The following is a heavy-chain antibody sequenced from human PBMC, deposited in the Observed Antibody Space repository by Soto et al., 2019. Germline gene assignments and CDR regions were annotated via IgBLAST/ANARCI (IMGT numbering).Heavy chain of an antibody. Sequence: EVQLLESGGGLVQHGGSLRLSCAASGFTFSSYAMSWVRQAPGKGLEWVSAISGSGGSTYYAASVKGRFTISIDNSKNTLYLQMNSLRAEDTAVYYCAKDPLYSSSWYSGDYWGQGTLVTVSS. D-gene: IGHD6-13*01. V-gene: IGHV3-23*01. CDR1: GFTFSSYA. CDR2: ISGSGGST. CDR3: AKDPLYSSSWYSGDY. J-gene: IGHJ4*02.